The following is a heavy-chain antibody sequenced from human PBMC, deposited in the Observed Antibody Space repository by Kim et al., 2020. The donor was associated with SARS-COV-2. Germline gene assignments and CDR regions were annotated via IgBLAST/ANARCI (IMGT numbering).Heavy chain of an antibody. J-gene: IGHJ4*02. D-gene: IGHD3-10*01. CDR3: VKDQYGSRSYYGFQLDY. V-gene: IGHV3-64D*09. Sequence: VKGRFTIYRDNSKNTLCLQMSSLRAEDTAVYYCVKDQYGSRSYYGFQLDYWGQGTLVTVSS.